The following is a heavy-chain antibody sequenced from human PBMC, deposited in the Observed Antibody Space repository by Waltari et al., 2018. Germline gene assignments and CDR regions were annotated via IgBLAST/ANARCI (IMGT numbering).Heavy chain of an antibody. CDR1: GYTFTGYY. V-gene: IGHV1-2*06. J-gene: IGHJ4*02. CDR2: INPNSGGT. Sequence: QVQLVQSGAEVKKPGASVKVSCKASGYTFTGYYMHWVRQAPGQGLEWMGRINPNSGGTNYAQKFQGRVTMTRDTSISTAYMELSRLRSDDTAVYYCASLRFREYQLLRGGAAAGTGGYWGQGTLVTVSS. CDR3: ASLRFREYQLLRGGAAAGTGGY. D-gene: IGHD2-2*01.